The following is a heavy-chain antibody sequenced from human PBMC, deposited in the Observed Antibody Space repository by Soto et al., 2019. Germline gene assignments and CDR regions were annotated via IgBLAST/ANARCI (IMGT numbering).Heavy chain of an antibody. CDR2: ISSSSSYI. J-gene: IGHJ4*02. CDR3: AREGSDILTGNSDS. CDR1: GFTFTSYT. Sequence: PGGSLRLSCAASGFTFTSYTMDWVRQAPGKGLEWVSSISSSSSYIYYADSVKGRFTISRDNAKNSLYLQMNSLRAEDTAVYYCAREGSDILTGNSDSWGQGT. D-gene: IGHD3-9*01. V-gene: IGHV3-21*01.